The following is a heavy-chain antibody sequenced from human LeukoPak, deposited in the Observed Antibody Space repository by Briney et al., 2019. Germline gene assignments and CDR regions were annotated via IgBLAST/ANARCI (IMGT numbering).Heavy chain of an antibody. V-gene: IGHV3-23*01. Sequence: PGGSLRLSCAASGFTVSSNYMTWVRQAPGKGLQWVSAVSGSGAPTYYADSVKGRFTISRDNSRDTLYLQMNSLRAEDTAIYICAKDGGTYPYFLDVWGKGTTVIVSS. CDR2: VSGSGAPT. J-gene: IGHJ6*03. CDR3: AKDGGTYPYFLDV. CDR1: GFTVSSNY. D-gene: IGHD1-26*01.